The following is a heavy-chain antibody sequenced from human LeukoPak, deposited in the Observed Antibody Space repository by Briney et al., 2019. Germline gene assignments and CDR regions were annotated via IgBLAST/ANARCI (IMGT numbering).Heavy chain of an antibody. J-gene: IGHJ4*02. CDR3: AKIISTGWYHLDY. CDR2: ISYDGSNK. Sequence: GGSLRLSCAASGFTFSSYGMHWVRQAPGKGLEWVAVISYDGSNKYYADSVKGRFTISRDNSKNTLYLQMNSLRAEDTALYYCAKIISTGWYHLDYWGQGTLVTVSS. V-gene: IGHV3-30*18. CDR1: GFTFSSYG. D-gene: IGHD6-19*01.